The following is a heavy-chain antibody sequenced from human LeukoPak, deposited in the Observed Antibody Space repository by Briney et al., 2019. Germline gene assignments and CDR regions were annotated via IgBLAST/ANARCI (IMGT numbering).Heavy chain of an antibody. Sequence: SETLSLTCAVYGGSFSDYYWSWIRQPPGKGLEWIGEINHSGSTNYNPSLKSRVTISVDTSKNQLSLKLSSVTAADTAVYYCARGRGSGSYYYYYYYMDVWGKGTTVTVSS. CDR2: INHSGST. CDR1: GGSFSDYY. J-gene: IGHJ6*03. CDR3: ARGRGSGSYYYYYYYMDV. V-gene: IGHV4-34*01. D-gene: IGHD3-10*01.